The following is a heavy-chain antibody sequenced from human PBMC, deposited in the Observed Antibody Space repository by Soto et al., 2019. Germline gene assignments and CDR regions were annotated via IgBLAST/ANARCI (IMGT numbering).Heavy chain of an antibody. D-gene: IGHD3-10*01. Sequence: QVQLQESGPGLVKPSETLSLTCTVSGGSISSYYWSWIRQPPGKGLEWIGYIYYSGSTNYNPSLQRRVTISVDTSKNQFALKLSSVTAADTAVYYCARGSGQYYYYYYMDVWGKGTTVTVSS. CDR1: GGSISSYY. V-gene: IGHV4-59*01. J-gene: IGHJ6*03. CDR3: ARGSGQYYYYYYMDV. CDR2: IYYSGST.